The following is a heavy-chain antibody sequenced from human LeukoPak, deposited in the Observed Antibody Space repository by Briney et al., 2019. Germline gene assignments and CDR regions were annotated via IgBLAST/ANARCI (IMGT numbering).Heavy chain of an antibody. CDR3: ARAWWSDAFDI. Sequence: PGGSLRLSCAASGFTFSSYSMNWVRQAPGKGLEWVSSISSSSSYIYYADSVKGQFTISRDNAKNSLYLQMNSLRAEDTAVYYCARAWWSDAFDIWGQGTMVTVSS. CDR1: GFTFSSYS. J-gene: IGHJ3*02. V-gene: IGHV3-21*01. D-gene: IGHD2-15*01. CDR2: ISSSSSYI.